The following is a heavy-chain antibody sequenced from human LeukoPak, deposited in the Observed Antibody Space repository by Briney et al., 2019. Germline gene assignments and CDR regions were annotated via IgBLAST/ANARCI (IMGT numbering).Heavy chain of an antibody. CDR2: IYYSGST. V-gene: IGHV4-39*01. D-gene: IGHD3-10*01. Sequence: SETLSLNCTVSGCSISSSSYYWGWIRQPPGKGLDWIGSIYYSGSTYYNPSLKSRVTISVDTSKNQSSLKLSSVTAADTAVYYCARMVRGPPWDYWGQGTLVTVSS. CDR1: GCSISSSSYY. CDR3: ARMVRGPPWDY. J-gene: IGHJ4*02.